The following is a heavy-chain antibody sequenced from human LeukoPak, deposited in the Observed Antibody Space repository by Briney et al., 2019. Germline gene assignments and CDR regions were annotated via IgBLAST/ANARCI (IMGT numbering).Heavy chain of an antibody. V-gene: IGHV7-4-1*02. D-gene: IGHD6-13*01. J-gene: IGHJ3*02. CDR2: INTYTGNT. CDR1: GYTFTSYA. Sequence: GASVKVSCKASGYTFTSYAMNWVRQAPGQGLERMGCINTYTGNTTYAQGFTGRFVFSLDTSVSTAYLLISTLKAEDTAVYYCARANSWPSDAFDIWGQGTMVTVSS. CDR3: ARANSWPSDAFDI.